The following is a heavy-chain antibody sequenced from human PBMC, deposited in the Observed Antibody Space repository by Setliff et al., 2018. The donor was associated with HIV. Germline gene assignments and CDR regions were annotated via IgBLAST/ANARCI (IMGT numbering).Heavy chain of an antibody. CDR1: GGTISSSSYY. D-gene: IGHD3-22*01. CDR2: IYYSGRT. V-gene: IGHV4-39*01. J-gene: IGHJ5*02. CDR3: ARYRYYYDSSGYGRWFDP. Sequence: SETLSLTCTVSGGTISSSSYYWGWIRQPPGKELEWIGNIYYSGRTYYDPSLKSRVTISVYTSENQFSLRLNSVTAADTAVYYCARYRYYYDSSGYGRWFDPWGQRTLVTVSS.